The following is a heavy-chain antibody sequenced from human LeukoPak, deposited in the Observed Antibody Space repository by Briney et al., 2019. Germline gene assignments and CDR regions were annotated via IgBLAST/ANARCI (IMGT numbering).Heavy chain of an antibody. D-gene: IGHD3-10*01. Sequence: GSLRLSCAASGFTFSSYGMHWVRQAPGKGLEWVSAIVSSGANTFYADSVKGRFTISRDNSRNTLYLQMHSLRAEDTAIYYCAKPLPGASFFDDWGQGTLVTVSS. V-gene: IGHV3-23*01. CDR1: GFTFSSYG. J-gene: IGHJ4*02. CDR3: AKPLPGASFFDD. CDR2: IVSSGANT.